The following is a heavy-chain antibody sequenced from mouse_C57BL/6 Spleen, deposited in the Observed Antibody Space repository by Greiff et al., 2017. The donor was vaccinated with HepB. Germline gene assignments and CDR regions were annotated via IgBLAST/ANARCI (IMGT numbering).Heavy chain of an antibody. CDR2: IYPSDSET. V-gene: IGHV1-61*01. J-gene: IGHJ2*01. CDR1: GYTFTSYW. D-gene: IGHD1-1*01. CDR3: ARLGTTVVATRDY. Sequence: VQLQQSGAELVRPGSSVKLSCKASGYTFTSYWMDWVKQRPGQGLEWIGNIYPSDSETHYNQKFKDKATLTVDKSSSTAYMQLSSLTSEDSAVYYWARLGTTVVATRDYWGQGTTLTVSS.